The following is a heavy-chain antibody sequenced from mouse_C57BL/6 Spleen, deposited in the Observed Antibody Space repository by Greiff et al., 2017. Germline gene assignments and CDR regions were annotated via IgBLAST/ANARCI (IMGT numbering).Heavy chain of an antibody. D-gene: IGHD1-1*01. J-gene: IGHJ4*01. CDR1: GFTFSSYG. CDR3: ARHKATVVATPYKYAMNY. V-gene: IGHV5-6*01. Sequence: EVQGVESGGDLVKPGGSLKLSCEASGFTFSSYGMSWVRQTPDKSLEWVATISSGGSYTYYPDSVKGRYTISRDNAKNTMYLQVSSLKSENTAMYYSARHKATVVATPYKYAMNYWGQGTSVTVSS. CDR2: ISSGGSYT.